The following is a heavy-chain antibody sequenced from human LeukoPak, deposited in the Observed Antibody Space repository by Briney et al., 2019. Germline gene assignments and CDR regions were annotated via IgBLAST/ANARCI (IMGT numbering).Heavy chain of an antibody. CDR1: GFTFSSYA. J-gene: IGHJ4*02. CDR2: ISYDGSNK. CDR3: ARDRDGSGSNPIGY. Sequence: PGGSLRLSCAASGFTFSSYAMHWVRQAPGKGLEWVAVISYDGSNKYYADSVKGRFTISRDNSKNTLYLQMNSLRAEDTALYYCARDRDGSGSNPIGYWGQGTLVTVSS. D-gene: IGHD3-10*01. V-gene: IGHV3-30*04.